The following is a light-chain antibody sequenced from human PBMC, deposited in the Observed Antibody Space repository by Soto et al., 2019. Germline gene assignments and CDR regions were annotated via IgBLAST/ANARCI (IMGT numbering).Light chain of an antibody. CDR3: QQYNSLYP. J-gene: IGKJ2*01. Sequence: DIQMTQSPSTLSASVGERVTITCRASPSISSWLAWYQQKPGKAPKLLIYKASSLESGAPSRFSGSGSGTEFTLTISSLQPDDFATYYCQQYNSLYPFGQGTKLEIK. V-gene: IGKV1-5*03. CDR2: KAS. CDR1: PSISSW.